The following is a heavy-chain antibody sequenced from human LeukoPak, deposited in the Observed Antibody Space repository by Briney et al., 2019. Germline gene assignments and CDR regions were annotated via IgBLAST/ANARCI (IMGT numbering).Heavy chain of an antibody. V-gene: IGHV1-69*13. CDR2: IIPIFGTA. Sequence: ASVKVSCKASGGTFSSYAISWVRQAPGQGLEWMGGIIPIFGTANYAQKFQGRVTITADESTSTAYMELSSLRSEDTAVYYCARASGSYASDYYYGMDVWGKGTTVTVS. CDR3: ARASGSYASDYYYGMDV. D-gene: IGHD1-26*01. CDR1: GGTFSSYA. J-gene: IGHJ6*04.